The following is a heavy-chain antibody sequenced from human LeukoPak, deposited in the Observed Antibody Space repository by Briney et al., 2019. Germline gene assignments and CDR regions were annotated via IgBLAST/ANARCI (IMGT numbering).Heavy chain of an antibody. CDR2: IGKDGSEK. CDR1: GFDFPNYW. V-gene: IGHV3-33*08. Sequence: GGSLRLSCAASGFDFPNYWMVWVRQAPEKGLEWVASIGKDGSEKSYGDSVKGRFTISRDNSKNTLYLQMNSLRAEDTAVYYCARNAHSGYDHSYFDYWGQGTLVTVSS. J-gene: IGHJ4*02. CDR3: ARNAHSGYDHSYFDY. D-gene: IGHD5-12*01.